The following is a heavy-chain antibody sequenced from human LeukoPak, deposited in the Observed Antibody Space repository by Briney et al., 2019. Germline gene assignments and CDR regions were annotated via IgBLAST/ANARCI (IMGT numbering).Heavy chain of an antibody. CDR3: ARIPHYVWGSYRRDAFDI. Sequence: PSETLSLTRAVCGGSLSGYYWSGLRQPPGKGLEGIGEINHSGSTNYNPSLKSRVTISVDTSKNQFSLKLSSVTAADTAVYYCARIPHYVWGSYRRDAFDIWGQGTMVTVSS. CDR2: INHSGST. V-gene: IGHV4-34*01. CDR1: GGSLSGYY. D-gene: IGHD3-16*02. J-gene: IGHJ3*02.